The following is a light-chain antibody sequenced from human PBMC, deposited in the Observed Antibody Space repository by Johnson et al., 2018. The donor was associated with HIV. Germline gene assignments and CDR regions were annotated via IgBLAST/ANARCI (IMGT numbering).Light chain of an antibody. CDR2: ENN. CDR3: GTWESILSAKV. Sequence: QSVLTQPPSVSAAPGQKVTISCSGSSSNIGNNYVSWYQQLPGTAPKLLIYENNKRPSGIPDRFSGSKSGTSATLGITGLQTGDEAEYYCGTWESILSAKVFGTGTKVTVV. J-gene: IGLJ1*01. CDR1: SSNIGNNY. V-gene: IGLV1-51*02.